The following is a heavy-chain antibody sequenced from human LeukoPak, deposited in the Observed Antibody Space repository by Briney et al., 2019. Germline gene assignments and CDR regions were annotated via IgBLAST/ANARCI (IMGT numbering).Heavy chain of an antibody. Sequence: PGGSLRLSCAASGFTFSSYAMSWVRQAPGKGLEWVSAISGSGGSTYYADSVKGRFTISRDNSKNTLYLQMNSLRVEDTAIYYCAKDWSSLGGATVATHWGQGTRVTVSS. V-gene: IGHV3-23*01. CDR1: GFTFSSYA. D-gene: IGHD4-23*01. J-gene: IGHJ4*02. CDR2: ISGSGGST. CDR3: AKDWSSLGGATVATH.